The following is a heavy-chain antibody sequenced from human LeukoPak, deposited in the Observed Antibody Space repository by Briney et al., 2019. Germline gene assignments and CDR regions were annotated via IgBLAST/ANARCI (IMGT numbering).Heavy chain of an antibody. D-gene: IGHD2-2*01. CDR3: ARASIVVVPAA. CDR2: IYHSGST. CDR1: GYSISSGYY. Sequence: PSETLSLTCTVSGYSISSGYYWGWIRQPPGKGLEWIGSIYHSGSTHYNPSLKSRVTISVDTSKNQFSLKLSSVTAAGTAVYYCARASIVVVPAAWGQGTMVTVSS. J-gene: IGHJ3*01. V-gene: IGHV4-38-2*02.